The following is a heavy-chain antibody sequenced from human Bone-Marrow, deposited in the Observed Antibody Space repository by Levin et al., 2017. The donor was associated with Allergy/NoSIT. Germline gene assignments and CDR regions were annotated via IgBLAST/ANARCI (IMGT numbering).Heavy chain of an antibody. CDR3: TRATYINGCDWFDP. Sequence: GESLKISCAASGLTFGDHAMSWVRQAPGKGLEWVGFIRRKTYGATTQYAPFVKGRFTIPRDDSKSIAYLQMNSLKTEDAAVDYCTRATYINGCDWFDPWGQGTLVTVSS. J-gene: IGHJ5*02. D-gene: IGHD6-19*01. CDR2: IRRKTYGATT. V-gene: IGHV3-49*04. CDR1: GLTFGDHA.